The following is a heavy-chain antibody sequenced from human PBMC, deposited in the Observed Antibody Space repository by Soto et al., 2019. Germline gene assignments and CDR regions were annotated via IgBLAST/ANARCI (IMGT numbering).Heavy chain of an antibody. Sequence: GGSLRLSCAASGFTFSSYAMSWVRQAPGKGLEWVSAISGSGGSTYYADSVKGRFTISRDNSKNTLYLQMNSLRAEDTAVYYCAKGGWDYYYYGMDVWGQGTTVTVSS. CDR3: AKGGWDYYYYGMDV. CDR1: GFTFSSYA. J-gene: IGHJ6*02. D-gene: IGHD1-26*01. CDR2: ISGSGGST. V-gene: IGHV3-23*01.